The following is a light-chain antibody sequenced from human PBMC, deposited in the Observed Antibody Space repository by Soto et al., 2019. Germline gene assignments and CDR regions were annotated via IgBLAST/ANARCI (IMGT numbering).Light chain of an antibody. CDR1: QSVSSN. CDR2: GAS. Sequence: EIVMTQSPATLSVSPGERATLSCRASQSVSSNLAWYQQKPGQAPRLLIYGASTRATGIPARFSGSGSGTEFTLTISSLQSEDFAVYYCQQYTTGPRTFGQGTKVEIK. V-gene: IGKV3-15*01. CDR3: QQYTTGPRT. J-gene: IGKJ1*01.